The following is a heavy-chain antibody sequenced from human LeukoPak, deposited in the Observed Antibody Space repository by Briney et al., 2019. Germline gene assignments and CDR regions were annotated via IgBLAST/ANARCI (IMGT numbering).Heavy chain of an antibody. J-gene: IGHJ4*02. D-gene: IGHD3-10*01. CDR3: VKGDYYGSGTIIVL. CDR1: GYTFTSNG. Sequence: ASVKVSCKASGYTFTSNGISWVRQAPGQGLEWMGWISAYNGHTNYAQKLQGRVTMTTDTSTSTAYMELTSLRSDDTAVYYCVKGDYYGSGTIIVLWGQGTLVTVSS. V-gene: IGHV1-18*01. CDR2: ISAYNGHT.